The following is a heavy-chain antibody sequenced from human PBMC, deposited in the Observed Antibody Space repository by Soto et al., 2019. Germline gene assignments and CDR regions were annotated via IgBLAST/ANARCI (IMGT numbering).Heavy chain of an antibody. CDR1: GYTFTSYD. Sequence: QVQLVQSGAEVKKPGASVKVSCKASGYTFTSYDINWVRQATGQGLEWMGWMNPNSGNTGYAQKFQGGVTMXXNXSXXTAYMELSSLRSEDTAVYYCARGSAIFGVVTPGVPWGQGTLVTVSS. CDR3: ARGSAIFGVVTPGVP. V-gene: IGHV1-8*01. J-gene: IGHJ4*02. CDR2: MNPNSGNT. D-gene: IGHD3-3*01.